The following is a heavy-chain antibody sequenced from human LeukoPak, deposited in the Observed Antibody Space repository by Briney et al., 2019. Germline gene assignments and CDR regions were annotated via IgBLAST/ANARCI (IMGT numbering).Heavy chain of an antibody. V-gene: IGHV4-39*02. Sequence: SETLSLTCTVSGGSISSSSYYWGWIRQPPGKGLDWIGSIYYSGSTYYNPSLKSLVTISVDTSKNQLSLKLSSVTAADTAVYYCARERLYFYDSSGFDYWVQGTLVTVSS. CDR2: IYYSGST. CDR3: ARERLYFYDSSGFDY. D-gene: IGHD3-22*01. CDR1: GGSISSSSYY. J-gene: IGHJ4*02.